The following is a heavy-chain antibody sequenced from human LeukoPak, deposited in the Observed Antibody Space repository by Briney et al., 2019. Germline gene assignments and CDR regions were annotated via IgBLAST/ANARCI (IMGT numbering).Heavy chain of an antibody. V-gene: IGHV3-23*01. J-gene: IGHJ4*02. CDR2: ISGSGGST. CDR1: GFTFSSYA. D-gene: IGHD1-26*01. Sequence: HPGGSLRLSCAASGFTFSSYAMSWVRQAPGKGLEWVSAISGSGGSTYYADSVKGRFTISRDNSKNTLYLQMNSLRAEDTAVYYCAKLDNSGSYYGAFGYWGQGTLVTVSS. CDR3: AKLDNSGSYYGAFGY.